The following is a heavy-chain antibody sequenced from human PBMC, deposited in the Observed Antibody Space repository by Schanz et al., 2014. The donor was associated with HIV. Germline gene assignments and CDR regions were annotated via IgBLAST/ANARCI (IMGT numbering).Heavy chain of an antibody. Sequence: VQLLESGGGLVQPGGSLRLSCAASGFTFSSYGMHWVRQAPGKGLEWVAVISYDGSNKYYADSVKGRFTISRDDAKNTLYLRMNSLKTEDTAVYYCTTVRSGWFLGVFDIWGQGTMVTVSS. V-gene: IGHV3-30*03. D-gene: IGHD6-19*01. CDR3: TTVRSGWFLGVFDI. CDR1: GFTFSSYG. CDR2: ISYDGSNK. J-gene: IGHJ3*02.